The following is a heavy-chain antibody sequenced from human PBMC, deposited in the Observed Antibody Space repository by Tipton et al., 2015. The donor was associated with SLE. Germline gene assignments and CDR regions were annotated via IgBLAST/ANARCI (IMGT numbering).Heavy chain of an antibody. CDR1: GYSISSAYY. CDR3: AREGEYCSSTSCPRNFDY. D-gene: IGHD2-2*01. V-gene: IGHV4-61*03. CDR2: IYYTGST. J-gene: IGHJ4*02. Sequence: TLSLTCAVSGYSISSAYYWGWIRQPPGKGLEWIGYIYYTGSTNYNPSLKSRVTMSVDPSKNHFSLKLSSVTAADTAVYYCAREGEYCSSTSCPRNFDYWGQGTLVTVSS.